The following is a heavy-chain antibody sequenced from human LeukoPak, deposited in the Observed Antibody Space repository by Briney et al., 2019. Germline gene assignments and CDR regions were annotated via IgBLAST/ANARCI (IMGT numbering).Heavy chain of an antibody. D-gene: IGHD1-26*01. CDR3: ARQRYSGSYPRGTFDY. CDR1: GYSFTSYW. CDR2: IYPGDSDT. J-gene: IGHJ4*02. V-gene: IGHV5-51*01. Sequence: GESLKISCKGSGYSFTSYWIGWVRQMPGKGLEWMGIIYPGDSDTRYSPSFQGQVTISADKSISTAYLQWSSLKASDTAMYYCARQRYSGSYPRGTFDYWGQGTLVTVSS.